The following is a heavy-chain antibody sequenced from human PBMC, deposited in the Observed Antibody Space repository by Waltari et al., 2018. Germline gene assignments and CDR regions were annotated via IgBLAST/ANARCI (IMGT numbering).Heavy chain of an antibody. V-gene: IGHV4-34*01. D-gene: IGHD1-26*01. CDR1: GGSFSGYY. Sequence: QVQLQQWGAGLLKPSETLSLTCAVYGGSFSGYYWRWIRPPPGKGLEWIGEINHSGSTNYNPSLKSRVTISVDTSKNQFSLKLSSVTAADTAVYYCARGWGQLRPNHWFDPWGQGTLVTVSS. J-gene: IGHJ5*02. CDR2: INHSGST. CDR3: ARGWGQLRPNHWFDP.